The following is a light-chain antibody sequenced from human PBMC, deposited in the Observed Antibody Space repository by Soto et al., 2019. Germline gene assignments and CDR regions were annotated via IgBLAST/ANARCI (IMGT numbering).Light chain of an antibody. CDR1: QSISSW. Sequence: DIQMTQSPSTLSASVGDRVTITCRASQSISSWLAWYQQKPGKAPKLLIYDASSLESGVPSRFSGSGSGTEFTLTISSLQPDAFATYYYQQYNSYSYTFGQGTKLEIK. CDR2: DAS. CDR3: QQYNSYSYT. V-gene: IGKV1-5*01. J-gene: IGKJ2*01.